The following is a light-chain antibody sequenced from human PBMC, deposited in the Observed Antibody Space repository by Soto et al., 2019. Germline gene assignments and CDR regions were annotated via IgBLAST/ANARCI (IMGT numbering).Light chain of an antibody. Sequence: EIVLTQSPGTLSLSPGARATLSCRASQSVSSNFLAWYQQKPGQAPRLLIYGASTRATGIPARFSGSGSGTGFTLTISSLQSEDFAVYYCQQYKNWPRWTFGQGTKVDIK. CDR2: GAS. V-gene: IGKV3-15*01. J-gene: IGKJ1*01. CDR1: QSVSSN. CDR3: QQYKNWPRWT.